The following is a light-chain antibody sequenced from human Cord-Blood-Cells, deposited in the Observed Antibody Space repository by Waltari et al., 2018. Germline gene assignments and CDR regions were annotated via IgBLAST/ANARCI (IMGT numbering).Light chain of an antibody. V-gene: IGKV1-9*01. CDR2: AAS. CDR3: QQLNSYPIT. CDR1: QGISSY. Sequence: IQLIQSPSSLSASVGDRVTITCRASQGISSYLTWYQQKPGKAPKLLIYAASTLQSGVPPRFSGSGSGTDFTLTISSLQPEDFATYYCQQLNSYPITFGQGTRREIK. J-gene: IGKJ5*01.